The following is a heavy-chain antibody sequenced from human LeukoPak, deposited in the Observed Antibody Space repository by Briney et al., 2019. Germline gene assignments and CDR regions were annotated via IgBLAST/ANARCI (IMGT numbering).Heavy chain of an antibody. V-gene: IGHV4-59*01. CDR1: GGSISSYY. J-gene: IGHJ3*02. D-gene: IGHD3-9*01. Sequence: SETLSLTCTVSGGSISSYYWSWIRQPPGKGLEWIGYIYYSGSTNYNPSLKSRVTISVDTSKNQFSLKLSSVTAADTAVYYCARVVYDMLTGDAPLDIWGQGTMVTVSS. CDR3: ARVVYDMLTGDAPLDI. CDR2: IYYSGST.